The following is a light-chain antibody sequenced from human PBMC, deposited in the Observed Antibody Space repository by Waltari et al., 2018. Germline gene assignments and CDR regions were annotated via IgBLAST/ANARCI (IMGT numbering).Light chain of an antibody. CDR2: SNI. Sequence: QSVLTQPPSASGTPGQTVTISCSGRSSNIGSNTVNWYQQLPGTAPKLLIYSNIHRPSGFPDRSSGSKSGTSASLAISGLQSEDEGDYYCAAWDDSLNGLYVFGTGTKVTVL. J-gene: IGLJ1*01. V-gene: IGLV1-44*01. CDR3: AAWDDSLNGLYV. CDR1: SSNIGSNT.